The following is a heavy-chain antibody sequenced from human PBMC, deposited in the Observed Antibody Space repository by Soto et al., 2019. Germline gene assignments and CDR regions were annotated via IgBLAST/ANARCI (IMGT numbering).Heavy chain of an antibody. CDR3: ARAWGGVPDY. D-gene: IGHD3-16*01. CDR2: INHSGST. V-gene: IGHV4-34*01. Sequence: SETLSITCAVYGGSFSGYSWTWIRQPPGTGLEWIGEINHSGSTNYNPSLKSRVTISVDTSKNQFSLKLSSVTAADTAVYYCARAWGGVPDYWGQGTLVTVSS. J-gene: IGHJ4*02. CDR1: GGSFSGYS.